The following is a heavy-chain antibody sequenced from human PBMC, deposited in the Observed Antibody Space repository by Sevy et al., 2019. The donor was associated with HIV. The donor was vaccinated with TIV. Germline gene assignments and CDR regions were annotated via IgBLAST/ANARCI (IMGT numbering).Heavy chain of an antibody. CDR1: GYTFSSYG. D-gene: IGHD3-10*01. J-gene: IGHJ5*02. Sequence: ASVKVSCKASGYTFSSYGISWVRQAPGQGLEWMGWISTYNGDTNYAQKVQGRVTVTTDTSTSTSYMELRNLRSDDTAVYYCVRDVLCFGELLQDYNWFDPWGQGTLVTVSS. CDR2: ISTYNGDT. V-gene: IGHV1-18*01. CDR3: VRDVLCFGELLQDYNWFDP.